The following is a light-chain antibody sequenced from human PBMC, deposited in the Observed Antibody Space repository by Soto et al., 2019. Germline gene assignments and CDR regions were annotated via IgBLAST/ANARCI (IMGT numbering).Light chain of an antibody. CDR2: AAS. Sequence: DIQMTQSPSSLSASVGDRVTITCRASQSISSYLNWYQQKPGKAPKLLIYAASSLQRGVPSRFSGSGSGTDFTLTIRSLQPEEFATYYCQQSYSTPLTFGGGTKVEIK. CDR3: QQSYSTPLT. V-gene: IGKV1-39*01. J-gene: IGKJ4*01. CDR1: QSISSY.